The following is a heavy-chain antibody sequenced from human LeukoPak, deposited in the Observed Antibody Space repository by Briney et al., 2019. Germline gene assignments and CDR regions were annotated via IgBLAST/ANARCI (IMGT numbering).Heavy chain of an antibody. CDR3: AGHSLRYFESDPYYFDY. J-gene: IGHJ4*02. Sequence: SQTLSLTCTVSGASISSYYCSWIRQPPGKGLEWGGYIYYSGSTNYNPSLKSRVTISVDTSKNQSSLKLSSVTAADTAVYYCAGHSLRYFESDPYYFDYWGPGTLVTVSS. D-gene: IGHD3-9*01. CDR2: IYYSGST. CDR1: GASISSYY. V-gene: IGHV4-59*08.